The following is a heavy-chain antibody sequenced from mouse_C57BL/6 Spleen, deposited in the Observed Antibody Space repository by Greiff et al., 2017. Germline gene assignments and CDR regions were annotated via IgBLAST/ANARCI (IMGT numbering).Heavy chain of an antibody. V-gene: IGHV1-52*01. CDR2: IDPSDSET. D-gene: IGHD2-5*01. CDR3: ARENYSKGAAGFAY. CDR1: GYTFTSYW. Sequence: QVQLQQPGAELVRPGSSVKLSCKASGYTFTSYWMHWVKQRPIQGLEWIGNIDPSDSETHYNQKFKDKATLTVDKSSSTAYMQLSSLTSEDSAVYYGARENYSKGAAGFAYWGQGTLVTVSA. J-gene: IGHJ3*01.